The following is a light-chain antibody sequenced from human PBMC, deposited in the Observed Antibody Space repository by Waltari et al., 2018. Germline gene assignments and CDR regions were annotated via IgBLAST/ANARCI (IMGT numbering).Light chain of an antibody. V-gene: IGLV1-44*01. Sequence: QSVVTQPPSASGTPGPRVTISCSGSSSNIGSKPVNWYQQFPGTTPKLLIHNTNQRPSGVPDRFSGSKSGTSASLAISGLQSEDEADYYCVTWDVTLSGYVFGTGTKVTVL. CDR1: SSNIGSKP. CDR3: VTWDVTLSGYV. CDR2: NTN. J-gene: IGLJ1*01.